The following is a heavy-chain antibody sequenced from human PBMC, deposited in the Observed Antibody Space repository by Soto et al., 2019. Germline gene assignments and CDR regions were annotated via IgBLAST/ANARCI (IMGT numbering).Heavy chain of an antibody. CDR1: AVSEFSFSDQY. V-gene: IGHV3-72*01. Sequence: VQVEESGGGLVLPGGSLRLSCTVSAVSEFSFSDQYMDWVRQAPGKGLEWVGRSRNRVNNFSTAYASSVQGRFTISRDESKNTVYLQMHSLNTDDTAVYYCSRVDPSANSPDYWGQGTLVTVSS. CDR3: SRVDPSANSPDY. D-gene: IGHD2-15*01. J-gene: IGHJ4*02. CDR2: SRNRVNNFST.